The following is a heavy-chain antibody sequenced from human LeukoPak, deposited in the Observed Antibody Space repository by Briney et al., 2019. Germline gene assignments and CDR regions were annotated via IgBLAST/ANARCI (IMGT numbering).Heavy chain of an antibody. CDR2: IKSKTDGGTA. CDR3: ARGYGSGTYRGTTQIFDF. Sequence: PGGSLRLSCAGSGFTFSNAWMSWVRQAPGKGLEWVGRIKSKTDGGTADCAAPAKGRFTISRDESKNTLYLQMNSLRAEDTAVYYCARGYGSGTYRGTTQIFDFWGQGTLVTVSS. J-gene: IGHJ4*02. D-gene: IGHD3-10*01. V-gene: IGHV3-15*01. CDR1: GFTFSNAW.